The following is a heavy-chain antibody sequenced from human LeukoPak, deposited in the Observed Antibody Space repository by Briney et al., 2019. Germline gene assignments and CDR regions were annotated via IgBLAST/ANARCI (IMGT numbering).Heavy chain of an antibody. CDR1: GFTFSSYA. Sequence: GGSLRLSCAASGFTFSSYAMSWVRQAPGKGLEWVSVIYSGGSTYYADSVKGRFTISRYNSKNTLYLQMNSLRAEDTAVYYCARVHYYYDSSGLDYWGQGTLVTVSS. J-gene: IGHJ4*02. V-gene: IGHV3-53*04. D-gene: IGHD3-22*01. CDR3: ARVHYYYDSSGLDY. CDR2: IYSGGST.